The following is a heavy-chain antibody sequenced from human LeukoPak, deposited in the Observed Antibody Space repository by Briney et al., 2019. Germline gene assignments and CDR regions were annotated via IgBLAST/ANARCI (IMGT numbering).Heavy chain of an antibody. Sequence: GGSLRLSCAASGFTFSSYAMRWVRQAPGKGLEWVSAISGRGGSTYYADSVKGRFTISRDNSKNTLYLQLNSLRAEDTAVSYCAKDHVVVTAILGPWGQGTLVTVSS. CDR2: ISGRGGST. CDR1: GFTFSSYA. J-gene: IGHJ5*02. CDR3: AKDHVVVTAILGP. V-gene: IGHV3-23*01. D-gene: IGHD2-21*02.